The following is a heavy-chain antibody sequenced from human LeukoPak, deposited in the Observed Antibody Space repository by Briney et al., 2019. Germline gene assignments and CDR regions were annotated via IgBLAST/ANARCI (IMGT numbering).Heavy chain of an antibody. CDR3: ARGAEYSGAWCQDY. Sequence: TGGSLRLSCAASGFTFSSYRMNWVRQAPGKGLEWVSSISSSNTYIYYADSVKGRFTISRDNAKNSLSLQINSLRAEDTAVYYCARGAEYSGAWCQDYWGQGTLVTVSS. V-gene: IGHV3-21*01. CDR1: GFTFSSYR. D-gene: IGHD6-19*01. CDR2: ISSSNTYI. J-gene: IGHJ4*02.